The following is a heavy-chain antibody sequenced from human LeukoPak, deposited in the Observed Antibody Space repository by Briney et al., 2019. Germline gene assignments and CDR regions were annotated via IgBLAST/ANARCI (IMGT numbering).Heavy chain of an antibody. CDR1: GYTFTSYD. CDR2: MNPNSGNT. J-gene: IGHJ6*03. D-gene: IGHD3-9*01. CDR3: ARGFKYYDILTGYYRGYYYYMDV. Sequence: ASVKVSCKASGYTFTSYDINWVRQATGQGLEWMGWMNPNSGNTGYAQKFQGRVTITRNTSISTAYMELSSLRSEDTAVYYCARGFKYYDILTGYYRGYYYYMDVWGKGTTVTVSS. V-gene: IGHV1-8*03.